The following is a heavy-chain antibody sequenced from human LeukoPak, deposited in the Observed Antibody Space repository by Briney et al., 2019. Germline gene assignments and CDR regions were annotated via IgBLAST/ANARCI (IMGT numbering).Heavy chain of an antibody. Sequence: GASVKVSCKASGYTFTSYYMHWVRQAPGQGLEWMGIINPSGGSTGYAQKFQGRVTMTRDTSTSTVYMELSSLRSEDTAVYYCARDPIVGATRGGNWFDPWGQGTLVTVSS. CDR2: INPSGGST. D-gene: IGHD1-26*01. CDR1: GYTFTSYY. V-gene: IGHV1-46*01. J-gene: IGHJ5*02. CDR3: ARDPIVGATRGGNWFDP.